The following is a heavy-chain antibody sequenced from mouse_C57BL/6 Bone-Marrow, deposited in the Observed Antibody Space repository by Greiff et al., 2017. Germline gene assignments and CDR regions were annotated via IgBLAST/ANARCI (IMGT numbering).Heavy chain of an antibody. D-gene: IGHD4-1*01. CDR1: GYTFTDYY. V-gene: IGHV1-19*01. Sequence: DVKLQESGPVLVKPGASVKMSCKASGYTFTDYYMNWVKQSHGKSLEWIGVINPYNGGTSYNQKFKGKATLTVDKSSSTAYLELNSLTSEDSAVYYCARTGWDYFDYWGQGTTLTVSS. CDR3: ARTGWDYFDY. CDR2: INPYNGGT. J-gene: IGHJ2*01.